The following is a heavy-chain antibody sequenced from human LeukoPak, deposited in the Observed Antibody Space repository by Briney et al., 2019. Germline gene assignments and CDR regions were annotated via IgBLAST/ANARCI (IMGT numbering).Heavy chain of an antibody. J-gene: IGHJ4*02. D-gene: IGHD4-23*01. CDR3: ARAVGGNAHFDY. V-gene: IGHV4-39*07. CDR2: ICYSGST. CDR1: GGSIGSSSYC. Sequence: SETLSLTCSVSGGSIGSSSYCWGWIRQPPGKGLEWIGTICYSGSTFYNPSLKSRVTLSVDTSKNQFSLKLSSVTAADTAVYYCARAVGGNAHFDYWGQGTLVTVSS.